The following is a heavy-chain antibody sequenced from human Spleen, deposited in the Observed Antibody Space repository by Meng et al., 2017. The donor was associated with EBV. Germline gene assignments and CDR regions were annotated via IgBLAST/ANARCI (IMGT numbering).Heavy chain of an antibody. J-gene: IGHJ4*02. CDR1: GDSISSDKW. CDR3: ASRYCPTTSCRQD. CDR2: IYHSGST. D-gene: IGHD2-2*01. V-gene: IGHV4-4*02. Sequence: GRLGGRGPGRGKPSGTLSRTCAVSGDSISSDKWWSWVRQPPGKGLEWIGEIYHSGSTNYNPSLTSRVTILVDKSENQFSLKLSSVTAADTAVYYCASRYCPTTSCRQDWGQGTLVTVSS.